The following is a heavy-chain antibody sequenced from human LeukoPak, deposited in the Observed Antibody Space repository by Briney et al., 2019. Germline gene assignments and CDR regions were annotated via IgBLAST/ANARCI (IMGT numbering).Heavy chain of an antibody. V-gene: IGHV3-7*01. CDR3: ARQQTSAATGGFDF. J-gene: IGHJ4*02. D-gene: IGHD6-25*01. CDR1: GFTFSSYW. CDR2: IKQDGSEK. Sequence: GGSLRPSCAASGFTFSSYWMSWVRQAPGKGLEWVANIKQDGSEKYYVDSVKGRFTISRDNAKNSLYLQMSNLRAEDTALYYCARQQTSAATGGFDFWGQGTLVTVSS.